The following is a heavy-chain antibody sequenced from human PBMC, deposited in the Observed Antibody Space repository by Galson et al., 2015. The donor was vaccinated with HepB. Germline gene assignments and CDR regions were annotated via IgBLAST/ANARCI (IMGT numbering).Heavy chain of an antibody. Sequence: SLRLSCAASGFTFSSYGMHWVRQAPGKGLEWVAVIWYDGSNKYYADSVKGRFTISRDNSKNTLYLQMNSLRAEDTAVYYCARDIGYCSSTSCYTSLYYYGMDVWGQGTTVTVSS. D-gene: IGHD2-2*02. V-gene: IGHV3-33*01. CDR3: ARDIGYCSSTSCYTSLYYYGMDV. J-gene: IGHJ6*02. CDR2: IWYDGSNK. CDR1: GFTFSSYG.